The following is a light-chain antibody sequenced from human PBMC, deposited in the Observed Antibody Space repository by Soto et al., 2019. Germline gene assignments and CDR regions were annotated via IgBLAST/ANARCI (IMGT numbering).Light chain of an antibody. CDR1: QSVSSY. CDR2: DAS. V-gene: IGKV3-11*01. CDR3: QQYNNWYT. Sequence: EIVLTQSPATLSLSPGDRATLSCRASQSVSSYLAWYQQKPGQAPRLLIYDASNRATGIPARFSGSGSGTEFTLTISSLQSEDFAVYYCQQYNNWYTFGQGTKLEIK. J-gene: IGKJ2*01.